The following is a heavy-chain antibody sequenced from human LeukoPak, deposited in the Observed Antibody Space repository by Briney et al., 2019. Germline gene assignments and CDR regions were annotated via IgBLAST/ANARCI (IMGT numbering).Heavy chain of an antibody. CDR1: GFTFSNAW. D-gene: IGHD3-10*01. J-gene: IGHJ4*02. CDR2: IKSKTDGGTT. CDR3: TLIQGWGSGSYYRDF. V-gene: IGHV3-15*01. Sequence: GGSLRLYCAASGFTFSNAWMSWVRQAPGKGLEWVGRIKSKTDGGTTDYAAPVKGRFSISRDDSEKTLYLQMNSLKTEDTAVYYCTLIQGWGSGSYYRDFWGQGTLVTVSS.